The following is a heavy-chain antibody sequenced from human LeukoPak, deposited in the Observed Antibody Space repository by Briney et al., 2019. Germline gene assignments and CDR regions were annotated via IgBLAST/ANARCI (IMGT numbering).Heavy chain of an antibody. CDR1: GFSFSSHG. Sequence: GGTLRLSCAASGFSFSSHGMSWVRQAPGKGLEWVSGIIGGAGSTYYADSVKGRFTISRDNAKNSLYLQMNSLRAEDTAVYYCARGWRYGDYVDWGQGTLVTVSS. J-gene: IGHJ4*02. CDR3: ARGWRYGDYVD. D-gene: IGHD4-17*01. CDR2: IIGGAGST. V-gene: IGHV3-23*01.